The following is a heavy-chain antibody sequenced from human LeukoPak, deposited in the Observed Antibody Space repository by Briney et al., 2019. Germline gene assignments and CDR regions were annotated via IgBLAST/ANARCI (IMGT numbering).Heavy chain of an antibody. J-gene: IGHJ6*02. CDR2: IYYSGST. CDR3: ARDSVDPNYYYYGMDV. CDR1: GGSISSYY. Sequence: ASETLSLTCTVSGGSISSYYWSWIRQPPGKGLEWIGDIYYSGSTNYNPSLKSRVTISVDTSKNQFSLKLSSVTAADTAVYYCARDSVDPNYYYYGMDVWGQGTTVTVSS. V-gene: IGHV4-59*01.